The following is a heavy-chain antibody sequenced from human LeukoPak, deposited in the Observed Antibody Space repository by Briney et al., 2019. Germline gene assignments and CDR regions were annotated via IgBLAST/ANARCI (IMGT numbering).Heavy chain of an antibody. D-gene: IGHD3-22*01. Sequence: GASVKVSCKASGYTSTNYDISWVRQAPGQGLEWMGRISAYNGNTNYAQKLQGRVTMTTDTSTSTAYMELRSLRYDDTAVYYCARQTSTYYSADYWGQGTLVTVSS. CDR3: ARQTSTYYSADY. CDR2: ISAYNGNT. V-gene: IGHV1-18*01. CDR1: GYTSTNYD. J-gene: IGHJ4*02.